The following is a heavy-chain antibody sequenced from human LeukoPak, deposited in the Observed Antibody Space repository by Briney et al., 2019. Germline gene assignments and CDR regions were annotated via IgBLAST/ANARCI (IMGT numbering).Heavy chain of an antibody. CDR3: ARGVAAAGTSYYYYMDV. Sequence: SETLSLTCAVYGGSFSGYYWSWIRQPPGKGLEWLGEINHSGSTNYNPSLKSRVTISVEMSKKQFSLKLSSVTAADTAVYYCARGVAAAGTSYYYYMDVWGKGTTVTVSS. J-gene: IGHJ6*03. V-gene: IGHV4-34*01. CDR1: GGSFSGYY. D-gene: IGHD6-13*01. CDR2: INHSGST.